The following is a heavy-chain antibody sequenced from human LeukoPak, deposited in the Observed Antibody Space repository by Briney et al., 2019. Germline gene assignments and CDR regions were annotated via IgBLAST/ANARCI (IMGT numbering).Heavy chain of an antibody. CDR3: ARDQQGEDIVVVPAAENWFDP. CDR1: GYTFTSYG. D-gene: IGHD2-2*01. Sequence: ASVKVSCKASGYTFTSYGISWVRQAPGQGLEWMGWISAYNGNTNYAQKLQGRVTMTTDTSTSTAYMELRSLRSDDKAVYYCARDQQGEDIVVVPAAENWFDPWGQGTLVTVSS. J-gene: IGHJ5*02. V-gene: IGHV1-18*01. CDR2: ISAYNGNT.